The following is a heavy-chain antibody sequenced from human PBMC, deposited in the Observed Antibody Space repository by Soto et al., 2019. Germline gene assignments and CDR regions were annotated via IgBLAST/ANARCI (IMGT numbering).Heavy chain of an antibody. Sequence: QITLKESGPTLVKPTQTLTLTCTFSGFSLSSTRVAVGWIRQPPGKALEWLALIYWDDDKRYSPFLKRRLTISKDTSKNPVVLKMTSMDPVDTATYYCAHSVVAGLGYYFDYWGQGTLVTVSS. J-gene: IGHJ4*02. CDR2: IYWDDDK. CDR3: AHSVVAGLGYYFDY. D-gene: IGHD6-19*01. CDR1: GFSLSSTRVA. V-gene: IGHV2-5*02.